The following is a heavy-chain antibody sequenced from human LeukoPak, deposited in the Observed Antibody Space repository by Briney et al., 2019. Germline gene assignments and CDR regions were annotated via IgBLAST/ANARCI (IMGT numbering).Heavy chain of an antibody. CDR2: IYHSGST. D-gene: IGHD5-12*01. CDR3: ARGVATFPGYSYYYYMDV. Sequence: SETLSLTCTVSGYSISSDYYWGWIRQPPGKGLEWIGSIYHSGSTYYNPSLKSRVTISVDTSKNQCSLKLNSVTAADTAVYYCARGVATFPGYSYYYYMDVWGKGTTVTVSS. J-gene: IGHJ6*03. CDR1: GYSISSDYY. V-gene: IGHV4-38-2*02.